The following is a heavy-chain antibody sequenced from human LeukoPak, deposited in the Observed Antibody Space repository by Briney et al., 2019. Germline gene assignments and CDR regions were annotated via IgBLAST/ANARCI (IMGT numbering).Heavy chain of an antibody. D-gene: IGHD6-19*01. V-gene: IGHV3-23*01. CDR1: GFTFSSYA. Sequence: GSLRLSCAASGFTFSSYAMSWVRQAPGKGLEWVSAISGSGGSTYYADSVKGRFTISRDNSKNTLYLQMNSLRAEDTAVYYCAKDGGLGIAVSYFDYWGQGTLVTVSS. CDR2: ISGSGGST. J-gene: IGHJ4*02. CDR3: AKDGGLGIAVSYFDY.